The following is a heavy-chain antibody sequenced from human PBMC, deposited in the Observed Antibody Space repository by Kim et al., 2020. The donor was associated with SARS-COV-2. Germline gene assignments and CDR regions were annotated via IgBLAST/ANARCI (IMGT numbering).Heavy chain of an antibody. CDR3: ARQRGGGWNAAFDM. Sequence: SGTLSLTCSDSSDSFSSSSYYWGWIRQPPGKGLEWIGNRYFTGNTYYNPSLKSRATISVDTSKNHFSLNLSSVTAADTAVYYCARQRGGGWNAAFDMWGQGTMVTVSS. CDR2: RYFTGNT. V-gene: IGHV4-39*01. J-gene: IGHJ3*02. D-gene: IGHD1-1*01. CDR1: SDSFSSSSYY.